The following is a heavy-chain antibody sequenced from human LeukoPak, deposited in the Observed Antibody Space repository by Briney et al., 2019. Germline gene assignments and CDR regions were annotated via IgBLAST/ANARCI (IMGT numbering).Heavy chain of an antibody. CDR2: VHYSGST. CDR1: SGSISSYY. CDR3: ARVDRSPTVVTPPGY. Sequence: SETLSLTCTVSSGSISSYYWNWIRRPPGKGLEWIGYVHYSGSTSYNPSLKSRTTISVDTSKNQFSLKLSSVTAADTAVYYCARVDRSPTVVTPPGYWGQGTLVTVSS. D-gene: IGHD4-23*01. J-gene: IGHJ4*02. V-gene: IGHV4-59*01.